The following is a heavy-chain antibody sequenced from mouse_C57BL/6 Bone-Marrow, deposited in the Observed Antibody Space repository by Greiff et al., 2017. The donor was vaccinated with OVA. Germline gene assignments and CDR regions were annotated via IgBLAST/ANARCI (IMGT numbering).Heavy chain of an antibody. CDR2: IYPRSGNT. D-gene: IGHD2-4*01. J-gene: IGHJ2*01. CDR1: GYTFTSYG. V-gene: IGHV1-81*01. CDR3: ARSGDYDGLDY. Sequence: ESGAELARPGASVKLSCKASGYTFTSYGISWVKQRTGQGLEWIGEIYPRSGNTYYNEKFKGKATLTADKSSSTAYMELRSLTSEDSAVYFCARSGDYDGLDYWGQGTTLTVSS.